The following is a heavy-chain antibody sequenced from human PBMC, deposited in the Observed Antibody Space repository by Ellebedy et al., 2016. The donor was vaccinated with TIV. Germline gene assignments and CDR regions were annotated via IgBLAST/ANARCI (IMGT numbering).Heavy chain of an antibody. J-gene: IGHJ4*02. CDR3: ARPAATYSSSWYDFDC. CDR2: ISTIGKYI. V-gene: IGHV3-21*01. Sequence: GESLKISCAASGFTFSSFTMNWVRQAPGKGLEWVSSISTIGKYIHIADSVKGRFTVSRDNTKTSLYLEMSSLRVEDTAIYYCARPAATYSSSWYDFDCWGQGTLVTVSS. D-gene: IGHD6-13*01. CDR1: GFTFSSFT.